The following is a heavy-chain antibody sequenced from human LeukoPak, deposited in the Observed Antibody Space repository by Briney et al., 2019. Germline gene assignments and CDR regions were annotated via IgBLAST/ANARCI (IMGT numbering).Heavy chain of an antibody. D-gene: IGHD1-14*01. CDR1: GYSFTNYY. Sequence: ASVKVFCKASGYSFTNYYMHWVRQAPGQGLEWMGIINPSDGGTSYAQRLQGRVTMTRDTATSTVYMDLRSLTSEDTAVYYCVREGQTTYYFDYWGQGTLVTVSS. V-gene: IGHV1-46*04. CDR3: VREGQTTYYFDY. CDR2: INPSDGGT. J-gene: IGHJ4*02.